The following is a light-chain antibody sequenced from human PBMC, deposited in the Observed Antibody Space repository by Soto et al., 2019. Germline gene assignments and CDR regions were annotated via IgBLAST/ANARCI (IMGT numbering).Light chain of an antibody. V-gene: IGLV1-44*01. CDR3: AAWDDTLIRYV. CDR2: YNN. J-gene: IGLJ1*01. Sequence: QSVLTQPPSASETPGQTVSISCSGSNSNIASNTVNWYQHLPGTAPKLLIYYNNQRPSGVPDRFSGSKSGTSASLAISGLQSEDESDYYCAAWDDTLIRYVFGTGTKPTVL. CDR1: NSNIASNT.